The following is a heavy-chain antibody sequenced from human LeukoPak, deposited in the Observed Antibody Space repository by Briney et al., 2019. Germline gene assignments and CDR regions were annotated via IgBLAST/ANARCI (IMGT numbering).Heavy chain of an antibody. V-gene: IGHV3-43*02. D-gene: IGHD2-15*01. CDR2: ISGDGGST. Sequence: GGSLRLSCAASGFSFDDYVMHWVRQSPGKGLEWVSVISGDGGSTYYADSVRGRFTISRDNSKNSLYLQMSSLRTEDTALYYCAKDIMRSRANWFDPWGQGTLVTVSS. J-gene: IGHJ5*02. CDR1: GFSFDDYV. CDR3: AKDIMRSRANWFDP.